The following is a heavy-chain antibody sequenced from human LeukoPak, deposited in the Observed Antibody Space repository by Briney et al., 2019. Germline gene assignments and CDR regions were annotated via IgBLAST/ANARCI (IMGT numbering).Heavy chain of an antibody. CDR1: GYTFTDYH. CDR2: INPNSGDT. V-gene: IGHV1-2*02. D-gene: IGHD2-8*01. J-gene: IGHJ4*02. Sequence: ASVKVSCKAFGYTFTDYHMHWVRQAPGQGLEWMGWINPNSGDTNFAQKFQGRVTMTRDTTISTAYMELSRLRSDDTAVFYCATLMAHLDYWGQGTLVTVSS. CDR3: ATLMAHLDY.